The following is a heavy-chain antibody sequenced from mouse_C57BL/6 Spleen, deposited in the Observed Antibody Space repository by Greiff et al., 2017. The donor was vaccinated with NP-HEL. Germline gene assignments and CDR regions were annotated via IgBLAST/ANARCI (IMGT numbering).Heavy chain of an antibody. V-gene: IGHV5-6*01. D-gene: IGHD4-1*01. J-gene: IGHJ1*03. CDR1: GFTFSSYG. CDR3: ARQGTGRWYFDV. Sequence: EVMLVESGGDLVKPGGSLKLSCAASGFTFSSYGMSWVRQTPDKRLEWVATISSGGSYTYYPDSVKGRFTISRDNAKNTLYLQMSSLKSEDTAMYYCARQGTGRWYFDVWGTGTTVTVSS. CDR2: ISSGGSYT.